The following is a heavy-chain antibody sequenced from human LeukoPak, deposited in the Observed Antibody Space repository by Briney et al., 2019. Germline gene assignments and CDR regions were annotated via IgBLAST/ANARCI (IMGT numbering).Heavy chain of an antibody. D-gene: IGHD2-21*02. Sequence: GGSLRLSCAASGFTFSSYSMNWVRQAPGKGLEWVSSISSSSSYIYYADSVKGRFTISRDNAKNSLYLQMNSLRAEDTAVYYCARDLLYCGGDCYPDPDAFDIWGQGTMVTVSS. J-gene: IGHJ3*02. V-gene: IGHV3-21*01. CDR3: ARDLLYCGGDCYPDPDAFDI. CDR1: GFTFSSYS. CDR2: ISSSSSYI.